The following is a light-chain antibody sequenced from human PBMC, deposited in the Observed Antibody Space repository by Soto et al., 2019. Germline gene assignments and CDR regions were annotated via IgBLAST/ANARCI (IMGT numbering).Light chain of an antibody. J-gene: IGKJ5*01. CDR1: QSVNANY. Sequence: ETVVTQSPGTLSLSPGERATLSCRARQSVNANYLAWYQQRPGQAPRLLIYRASSRATGIPDRFSGSGSGTDFTLTISRLEPEDFAVYYCQQYGNSPPETFGQGTRLEIK. V-gene: IGKV3-20*01. CDR2: RAS. CDR3: QQYGNSPPET.